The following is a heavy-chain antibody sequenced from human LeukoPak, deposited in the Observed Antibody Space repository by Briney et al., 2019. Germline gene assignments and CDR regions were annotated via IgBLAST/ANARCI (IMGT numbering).Heavy chain of an antibody. Sequence: SETLSLTCTVSGGSISSSSYYWGWIRQPPGKGLEWIGSIYYSGSTYYNPSLKSRVTMSVDTSKKQFSLRLSSVPAADTAVYYCAGQGGSYPFDYWGQGTLVTVSS. J-gene: IGHJ4*02. D-gene: IGHD1-26*01. CDR1: GGSISSSSYY. CDR2: IYYSGST. V-gene: IGHV4-39*01. CDR3: AGQGGSYPFDY.